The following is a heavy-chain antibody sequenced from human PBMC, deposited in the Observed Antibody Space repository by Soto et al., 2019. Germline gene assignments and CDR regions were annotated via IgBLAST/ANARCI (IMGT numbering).Heavy chain of an antibody. CDR2: IIPIFGTA. J-gene: IGHJ4*02. D-gene: IGHD3-3*02. V-gene: IGHV1-69*13. CDR3: ARDLGDISGPFDY. Sequence: ASVKVSCKASGGTFSSYAISWVRQAPGQGLEWMGGIIPIFGTANYAQKFQGRVTITADESTSTAYMELSSLRSEDTAVYYCARDLGDISGPFDYWGQGTLVTVSS. CDR1: GGTFSSYA.